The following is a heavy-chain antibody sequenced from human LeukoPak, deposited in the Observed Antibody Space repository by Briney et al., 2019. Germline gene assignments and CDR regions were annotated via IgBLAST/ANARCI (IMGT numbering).Heavy chain of an antibody. CDR3: ASTDTPMITIH. D-gene: IGHD5-18*01. CDR1: GGSISSYY. J-gene: IGHJ4*02. Sequence: SETLSLTCTVSGGSISSYYWSWIRQPPGKGLEWIGYIHYSGSLNYNPSLKSRLTISVDTSKNQFSLKLNSVTAADTAVYYCASTDTPMITIHWGQGTLVTVSS. V-gene: IGHV4-59*01. CDR2: IHYSGSL.